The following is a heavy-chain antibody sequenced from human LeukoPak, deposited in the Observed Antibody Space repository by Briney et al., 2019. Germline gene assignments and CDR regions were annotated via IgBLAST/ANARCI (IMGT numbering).Heavy chain of an antibody. Sequence: GGSLRLSCAAAGFTFDDYAMHWVRQAPGKGLEWVSGISWNSGSIGYADSVKGRFTISRDNAKNSLYLQMNSLRAEDTALYYCAKGGIGVAGLTLYYFDYWGQGTLVTVSS. D-gene: IGHD6-19*01. CDR3: AKGGIGVAGLTLYYFDY. CDR1: GFTFDDYA. J-gene: IGHJ4*02. CDR2: ISWNSGSI. V-gene: IGHV3-9*01.